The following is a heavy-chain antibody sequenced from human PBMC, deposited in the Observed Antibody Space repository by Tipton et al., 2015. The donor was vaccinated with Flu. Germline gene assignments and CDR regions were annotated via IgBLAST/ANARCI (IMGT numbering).Heavy chain of an antibody. CDR1: GFTFSSYE. CDR3: ARSNWFDP. CDR2: ISNSGNTI. V-gene: IGHV3-48*03. J-gene: IGHJ5*02. Sequence: SGFTFSSYEMNWVRQAPGKGLEWVSYISNSGNTIYYADSLKGRFTISRDNAKNSLYLQMNSLRAEDTAVYYCARSNWFDPWGQGTLVTVSP.